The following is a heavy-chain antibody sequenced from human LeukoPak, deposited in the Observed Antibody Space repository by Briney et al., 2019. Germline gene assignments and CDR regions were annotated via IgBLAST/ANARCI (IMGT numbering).Heavy chain of an antibody. CDR2: ISDNGGDT. CDR3: GKDWKLDY. Sequence: GRSLRLSCAASGFTFDDYAMHWVRQAPGKGLEWVSAISDNGGDTKYADSVKGRFTISRDNSKNTLYLQMNSLRAEDTAIYYCGKDWKLDYWGQGTLVTVSS. D-gene: IGHD1-1*01. CDR1: GFTFDDYA. V-gene: IGHV3-23*01. J-gene: IGHJ4*02.